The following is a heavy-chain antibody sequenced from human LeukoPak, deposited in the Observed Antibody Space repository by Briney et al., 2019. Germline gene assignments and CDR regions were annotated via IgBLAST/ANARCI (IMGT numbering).Heavy chain of an antibody. V-gene: IGHV1-2*02. CDR2: INPNSGGT. D-gene: IGHD6-19*01. Sequence: ASVKVSCKASGYTFTGYYMHWVRQAPGQGLEWMGWINPNSGGTNYAQKFQGRVTMTRDTSISTAYMELSRLRSDDTAVYYCARVVWPVNYYYYMDVWGKGTRSPSP. CDR1: GYTFTGYY. CDR3: ARVVWPVNYYYYMDV. J-gene: IGHJ6*03.